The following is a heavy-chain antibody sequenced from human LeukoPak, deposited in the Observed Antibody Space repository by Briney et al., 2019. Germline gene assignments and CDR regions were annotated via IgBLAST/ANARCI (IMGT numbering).Heavy chain of an antibody. V-gene: IGHV3-23*01. D-gene: IGHD2-21*01. CDR2: ISGSGGST. Sequence: GGYLRLYCAASGFTFSSYAMSWVRQAPGKGLEWVSAISGSGGSTYYADSVKGRFTISRDNSKNTLYLQMNSLRAEDTAVYYCAKFLPTHIVVANYYFDYWGQGTLVTVSS. CDR3: AKFLPTHIVVANYYFDY. J-gene: IGHJ4*02. CDR1: GFTFSSYA.